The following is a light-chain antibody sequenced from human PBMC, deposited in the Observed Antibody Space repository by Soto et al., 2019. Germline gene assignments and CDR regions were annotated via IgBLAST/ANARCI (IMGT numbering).Light chain of an antibody. CDR2: DTS. J-gene: IGKJ5*01. CDR1: QSISST. CDR3: QQYNNWRSMT. V-gene: IGKV3-15*01. Sequence: EIVMTPSPATLSLSPGERATLSCWASQSISSTLAWYQHRPVQAPRLLIYDTSTRAAGIPARFSGRGSGTDFTLTISSLQSEDFAVYYCQQYNNWRSMTFGQGTRPQIK.